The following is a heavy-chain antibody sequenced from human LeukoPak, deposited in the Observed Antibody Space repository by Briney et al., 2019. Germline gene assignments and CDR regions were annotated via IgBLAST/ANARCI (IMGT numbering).Heavy chain of an antibody. V-gene: IGHV3-30*18. J-gene: IGHJ4*02. CDR1: GFTFSSYG. Sequence: PGGSLRLSCAASGFTFSSYGMPWVRQAPGKGLEWVAVISYDGSNKYYADSVKGRFTISRDNSKNTLYLQMNSLRAEDTAVYYCAKAKGSGWYWGPYYFDYWGQGTLVTVSS. D-gene: IGHD6-19*01. CDR2: ISYDGSNK. CDR3: AKAKGSGWYWGPYYFDY.